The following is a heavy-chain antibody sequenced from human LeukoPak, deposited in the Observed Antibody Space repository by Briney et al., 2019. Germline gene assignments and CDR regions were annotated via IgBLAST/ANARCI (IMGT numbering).Heavy chain of an antibody. D-gene: IGHD2-15*01. CDR2: ITNDGITT. CDR1: GFTFSSYW. Sequence: QSGGSLRLSCAASGFTFSSYWMTWVRQAPGKGLVWVSHITNDGITTNYADSVKGRFTILRDSAKNTLYLQMNSLRVEDTAVYYCGRGGVVAAFDYWGQGTLVSVSS. J-gene: IGHJ4*02. V-gene: IGHV3-74*01. CDR3: GRGGVVAAFDY.